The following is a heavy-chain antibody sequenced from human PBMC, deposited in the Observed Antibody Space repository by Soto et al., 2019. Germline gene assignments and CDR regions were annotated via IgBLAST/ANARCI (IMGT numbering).Heavy chain of an antibody. CDR2: ISGSGGST. V-gene: IGHV3-23*01. D-gene: IGHD3-10*01. CDR3: AKDMALLWFAELPLYYFDY. Sequence: HPGGSLRLSCAASGFTFSSYAMSWVRQAPGKGLEWVSAISGSGGSTYYADSVKGRFTISRDNSKNTLYLQMNSLRAEDTAVYYCAKDMALLWFAELPLYYFDYWGQGTLVTVSS. J-gene: IGHJ4*02. CDR1: GFTFSSYA.